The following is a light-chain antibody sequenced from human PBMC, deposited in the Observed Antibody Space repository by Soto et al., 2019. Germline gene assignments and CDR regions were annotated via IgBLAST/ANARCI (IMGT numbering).Light chain of an antibody. J-gene: IGLJ3*02. CDR1: SSNIGTYNL. V-gene: IGLV2-23*01. Sequence: QSALTQPASVSGSPGQSITISCTGTSSNIGTYNLVSWYQRHPGKAPKLIIYEGTKRPSGISYRFSGSKSANTASLTISGLKAEDEADYYCCSFAGSSIWVYGGGTKVPVL. CDR3: CSFAGSSIWV. CDR2: EGT.